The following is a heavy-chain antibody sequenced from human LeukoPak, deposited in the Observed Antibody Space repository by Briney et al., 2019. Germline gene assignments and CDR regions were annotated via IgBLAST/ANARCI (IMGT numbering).Heavy chain of an antibody. V-gene: IGHV4-31*09. CDR3: AELPRGVVPANL. J-gene: IGHJ5*02. Sequence: SQTLSLTCTVSGGSISSGGYYWSWIRQHPGKGLEWIGYIYYSGSTYYNPSLKSRVTISVDKSKNQFSLKLSSVTAADTAVYYCAELPRGVVPANLWGQGTLVTVSS. CDR1: GGSISSGGYY. CDR2: IYYSGST. D-gene: IGHD2-2*01.